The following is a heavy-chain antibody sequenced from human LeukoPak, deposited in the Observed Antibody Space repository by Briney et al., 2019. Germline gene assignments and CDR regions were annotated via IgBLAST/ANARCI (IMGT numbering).Heavy chain of an antibody. Sequence: PGGSLRLSCAASGFSFSSYGMHWVRQAPGKGLDWVSGISATGGSTYYADSVRGRFTISRDNSKNTLYLQMNSLRAEDTAIYYCAKISTTVTSGWFDPWGQGTLVTVSS. CDR1: GFSFSSYG. CDR2: ISATGGST. CDR3: AKISTTVTSGWFDP. V-gene: IGHV3-23*01. J-gene: IGHJ5*02. D-gene: IGHD4-17*01.